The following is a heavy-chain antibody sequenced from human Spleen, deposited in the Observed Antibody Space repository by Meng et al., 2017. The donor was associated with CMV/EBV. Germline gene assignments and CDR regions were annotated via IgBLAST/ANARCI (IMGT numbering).Heavy chain of an antibody. D-gene: IGHD3-16*01. Sequence: GGSLRLSCAASGFTVSSNYMSWVRQAPGKGLEWVSVIYSGGSTYYADSVKGRFTISRDNSKNTLYLQMNSLRAEDTAVYYCARGIMAQYYYYGMDVWGQGTTVTVS. J-gene: IGHJ6*02. V-gene: IGHV3-66*02. CDR3: ARGIMAQYYYYGMDV. CDR2: IYSGGST. CDR1: GFTVSSNY.